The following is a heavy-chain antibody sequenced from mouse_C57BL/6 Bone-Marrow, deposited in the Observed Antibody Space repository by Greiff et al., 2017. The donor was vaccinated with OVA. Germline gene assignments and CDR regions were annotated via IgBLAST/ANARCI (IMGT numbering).Heavy chain of an antibody. CDR3: ARYIVIYDGYYWYCDV. Sequence: EVKLMESGGGLVQSGRSLRLSCATSGFTFSDFYMEWVRQAPGKGLEWIAASRNKANDYTTEYSASVKGRFIVSRDTSQSILYLQMNALRAEDTATYYCARYIVIYDGYYWYCDVWGTGTTVTVSS. V-gene: IGHV7-1*01. J-gene: IGHJ1*03. CDR1: GFTFSDFY. D-gene: IGHD2-3*01. CDR2: SRNKANDYTT.